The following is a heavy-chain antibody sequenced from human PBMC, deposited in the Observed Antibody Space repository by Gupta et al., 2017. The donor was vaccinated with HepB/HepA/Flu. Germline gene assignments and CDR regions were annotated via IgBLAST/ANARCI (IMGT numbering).Heavy chain of an antibody. Sequence: QVQLVESGGGVVQPGRSLRLSCAASGFTFSSYGMTWVRQAPGKGLEWVAVISYDGSTKYYADSVKGRFTISRDNSKNTLYLQMNSLRAEDTAVYYCAKDFGLYWYFDLWGRGTLVSVSS. J-gene: IGHJ2*01. CDR3: AKDFGLYWYFDL. V-gene: IGHV3-30*18. D-gene: IGHD3-3*01. CDR2: ISYDGSTK. CDR1: GFTFSSYG.